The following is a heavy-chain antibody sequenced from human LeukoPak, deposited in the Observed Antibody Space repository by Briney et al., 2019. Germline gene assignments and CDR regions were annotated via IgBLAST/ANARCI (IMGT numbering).Heavy chain of an antibody. V-gene: IGHV4-4*02. D-gene: IGHD4-17*01. CDR1: GGSISSSNW. CDR2: IYHSGST. CDR3: ARARALSVTTFRNDAFDI. Sequence: SETLSLTCAVSGGSISSSNWWSWVRQPPGKGREWIGEIYHSGSTNYNPSLKSRVIISVDKSKNQFSLKLSSVTAADTAVYYCARARALSVTTFRNDAFDIWGQGTMVTVSS. J-gene: IGHJ3*02.